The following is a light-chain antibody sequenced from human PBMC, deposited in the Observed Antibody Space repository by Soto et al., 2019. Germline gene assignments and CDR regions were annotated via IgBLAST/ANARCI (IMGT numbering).Light chain of an antibody. CDR3: RSYDRGLGGVV. CDR1: SSNIGAGYD. CDR2: GNS. V-gene: IGLV1-40*01. J-gene: IGLJ2*01. Sequence: QSVLTQPPSVSGAPGQRVTISCTGSSSNIGAGYDVHWYQQLPGTAPKLLIYGNSNRPSGVPDRFSGSKSGTSASLAITGLQAEDEADYCCRSYDRGLGGVVFGGGTELTVL.